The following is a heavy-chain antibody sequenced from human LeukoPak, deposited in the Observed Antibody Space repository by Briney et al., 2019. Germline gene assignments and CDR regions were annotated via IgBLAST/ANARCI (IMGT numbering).Heavy chain of an antibody. V-gene: IGHV4-59*11. J-gene: IGHJ4*02. CDR2: IHDSGST. CDR1: SGSINNHY. Sequence: SETLSLTCIVSSGSINNHYWSWIRQSPGKGLEWIGYIHDSGSTNYNPSLKSRVTISIDTSKSQFSLKLSSVTAADTAVYYCARDQIGYGLDYWGQGTLVTVSS. D-gene: IGHD5-18*01. CDR3: ARDQIGYGLDY.